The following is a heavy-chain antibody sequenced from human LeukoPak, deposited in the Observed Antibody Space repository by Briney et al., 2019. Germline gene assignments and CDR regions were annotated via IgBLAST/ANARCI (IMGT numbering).Heavy chain of an antibody. V-gene: IGHV4-59*13. CDR2: IYYSGST. Sequence: PSETLSLTCTVSGGSISSYYWSWIRQPPGKGRRGIGYIYYSGSTNYNPSLKSRVTISVDTSKNQFSLKLSSVTAADTAVYYCARGSRGIAVAGFDCWGQGTLVTVSS. D-gene: IGHD6-19*01. CDR3: ARGSRGIAVAGFDC. CDR1: GGSISSYY. J-gene: IGHJ4*02.